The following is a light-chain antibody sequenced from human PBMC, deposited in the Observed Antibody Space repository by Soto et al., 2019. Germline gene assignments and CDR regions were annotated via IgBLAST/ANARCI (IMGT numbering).Light chain of an antibody. CDR3: SSYTSSSTPYV. CDR2: DVS. CDR1: SSDVGGYNY. V-gene: IGLV2-14*01. J-gene: IGLJ1*01. Sequence: QSVLTQPASVSGSPGQSITISCTGTSSDVGGYNYVSWYQQHPGIAPKLMIYDVSNRPSGVSNRFSGSKSGNTASLTISGLQAEDEADYYCSSYTSSSTPYVFGTGTKLTVL.